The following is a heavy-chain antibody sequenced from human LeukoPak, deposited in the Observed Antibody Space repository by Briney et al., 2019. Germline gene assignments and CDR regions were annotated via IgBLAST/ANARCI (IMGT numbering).Heavy chain of an antibody. J-gene: IGHJ6*03. Sequence: PSETLSLTCAVYGGSFSGYYWSWIRQPPGKGLEWIGYIYYSGSTNYNPSLKSRVTISVDTSKDQFSLKLSSVTAADTAVYYCARGGGVGYYYYYMDVWGKGTTVTVSS. CDR2: IYYSGST. CDR1: GGSFSGYY. D-gene: IGHD3-10*01. V-gene: IGHV4-59*01. CDR3: ARGGGVGYYYYYMDV.